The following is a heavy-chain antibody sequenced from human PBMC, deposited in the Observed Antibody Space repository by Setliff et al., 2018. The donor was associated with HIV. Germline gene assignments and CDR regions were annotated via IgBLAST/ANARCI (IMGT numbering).Heavy chain of an antibody. Sequence: GGSLRLSCAASGFTFSDYAMHWVRQAPGKGLEWVAVISYDGSNKYYVDSVKGRFTISRDNSKNTLYLQMNSLRDKDTAVYYCAQNGQRYQMLIASWGQGTLVTVSS. J-gene: IGHJ5*02. CDR3: AQNGQRYQMLIAS. D-gene: IGHD2-2*01. V-gene: IGHV3-30*04. CDR1: GFTFSDYA. CDR2: ISYDGSNK.